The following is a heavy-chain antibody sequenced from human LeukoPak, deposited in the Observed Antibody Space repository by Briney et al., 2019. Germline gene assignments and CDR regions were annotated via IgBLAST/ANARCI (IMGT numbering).Heavy chain of an antibody. Sequence: GGSLRLSCAGTGFSVSTNYMSWVRQAPGKGLQWVSVMYTLGNTYYADSVKGRFTISRDNSKNTLYLQMNSLRAEDTAVYYCAKDQLTVTTGYFQHWGQGTLVTVSS. D-gene: IGHD4-17*01. CDR3: AKDQLTVTTGYFQH. CDR1: GFSVSTNY. J-gene: IGHJ1*01. V-gene: IGHV3-53*01. CDR2: MYTLGNT.